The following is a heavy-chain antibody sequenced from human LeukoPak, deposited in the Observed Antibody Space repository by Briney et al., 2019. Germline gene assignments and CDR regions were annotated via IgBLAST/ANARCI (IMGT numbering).Heavy chain of an antibody. CDR1: GFTFSTYS. CDR2: ISSSSRYI. Sequence: GGSLRLSCAASGFTFSTYSMNWVRQAPGKGLEWVSSISSSSRYIYYADSMRGRFTISRDNAKKSLYLQMNNLRAEDTAVYYCAKSLFTSATGTGRAFDIWGQGKMVTVSS. V-gene: IGHV3-21*04. CDR3: AKSLFTSATGTGRAFDI. D-gene: IGHD1-1*01. J-gene: IGHJ3*02.